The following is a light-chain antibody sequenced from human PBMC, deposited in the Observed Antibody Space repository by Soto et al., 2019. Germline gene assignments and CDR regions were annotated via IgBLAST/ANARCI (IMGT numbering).Light chain of an antibody. CDR2: DVS. V-gene: IGLV2-11*01. J-gene: IGLJ1*01. Sequence: QSVLTQPRSVSGYPGRSVTISCTGTSSDVGGYNYVSWYQQHPGKAPRLMIYDVSKRPSGVPDRFSGSKSGNTASLTISGLQAEDEADYYCCPYAGSYTFYVFGVGTKVTVL. CDR1: SSDVGGYNY. CDR3: CPYAGSYTFYV.